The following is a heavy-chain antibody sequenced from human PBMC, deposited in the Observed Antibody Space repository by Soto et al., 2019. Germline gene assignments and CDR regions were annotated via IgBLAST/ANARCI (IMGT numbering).Heavy chain of an antibody. CDR1: GYTVTGCY. V-gene: IGHV1-2*02. CDR3: ARPSHSSHSSRSYYQPPFDS. J-gene: IGHJ4*02. Sequence: ASGKVSCKASGYTVTGCYMHWVRQAPGQGXEWMGWINPNSGGTNYAQKFQGRVTMTRDTSISTAYMELSRLRSDDTAVYYCARPSHSSHSSRSYYQPPFDSWGEGTLDTVS. CDR2: INPNSGGT. D-gene: IGHD3-22*01.